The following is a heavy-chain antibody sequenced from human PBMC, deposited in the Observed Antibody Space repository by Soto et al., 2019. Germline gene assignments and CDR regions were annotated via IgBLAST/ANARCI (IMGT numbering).Heavy chain of an antibody. J-gene: IGHJ4*02. CDR3: AKHEGYCSTTTCSNFDY. V-gene: IGHV5-51*01. D-gene: IGHD2-2*01. CDR2: IYPGDSDS. Sequence: LKISCKGAGFTFTSYWIAGVRQMPVKGLEWMGIIYPGDSDSSYSPSFQGQVTISADKSINTAYLHWSSLKASDTAIYYCAKHEGYCSTTTCSNFDYWGQGTLVTVSS. CDR1: GFTFTSYW.